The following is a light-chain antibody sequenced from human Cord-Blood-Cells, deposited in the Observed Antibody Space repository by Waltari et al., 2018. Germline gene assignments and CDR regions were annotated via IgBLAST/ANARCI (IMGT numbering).Light chain of an antibody. Sequence: EIVLTQPPATLSLSPGERATFPCRASQSVSSYLAWYQQKPGQAPRLLIYDASNRATGIPARFSGSGSGTDFTLTISSLEPEDFAVYYCQQRNNWYSFGQGTKLEIK. CDR3: QQRNNWYS. V-gene: IGKV3-11*01. CDR2: DAS. CDR1: QSVSSY. J-gene: IGKJ2*03.